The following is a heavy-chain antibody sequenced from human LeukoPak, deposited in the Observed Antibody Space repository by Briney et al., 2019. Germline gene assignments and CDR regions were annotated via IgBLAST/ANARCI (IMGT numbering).Heavy chain of an antibody. Sequence: GGSLRLSCAASGFSFSSYWMTWVRQAPGKGPEWVANIKEDGSYKYYVDSVKGRFTISRDNAKNSLYLQMNSLRAEDTAVYYCTKYGDDDTPGLNWGQGTLVTVSS. CDR1: GFSFSSYW. D-gene: IGHD4-17*01. CDR2: IKEDGSYK. CDR3: TKYGDDDTPGLN. J-gene: IGHJ4*02. V-gene: IGHV3-7*02.